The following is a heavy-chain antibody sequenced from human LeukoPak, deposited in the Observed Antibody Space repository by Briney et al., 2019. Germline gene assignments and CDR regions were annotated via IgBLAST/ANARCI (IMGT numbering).Heavy chain of an antibody. CDR1: GYTFTGYY. CDR3: AREVVTMVRGVSGPFDY. Sequence: ASVKVSCKASGYTFTGYYMHWVRQAPGQGLEWMGWINPNSGGTNYAQKFQGRVTMTRDTSISTAYMELSRLRSDDTAVYYCAREVVTMVRGVSGPFDYWGQGTLVTVYS. D-gene: IGHD3-10*01. J-gene: IGHJ4*02. CDR2: INPNSGGT. V-gene: IGHV1-2*02.